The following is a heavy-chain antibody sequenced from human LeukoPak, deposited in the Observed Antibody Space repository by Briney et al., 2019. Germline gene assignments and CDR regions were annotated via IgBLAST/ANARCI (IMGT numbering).Heavy chain of an antibody. CDR2: IKQDGSEK. V-gene: IGHV3-7*03. CDR1: GFTFSTYW. CDR3: AKNKQWLLLDY. J-gene: IGHJ4*02. D-gene: IGHD6-19*01. Sequence: PGGSLRLSWAVSGFTFSTYWMSWVRQAPGEGRGWVANIKQDGSEKYYVDSVKGRFTISRDNANNSVYLQMNSLRVEDTAVYYCAKNKQWLLLDYWGQGTRVTVSS.